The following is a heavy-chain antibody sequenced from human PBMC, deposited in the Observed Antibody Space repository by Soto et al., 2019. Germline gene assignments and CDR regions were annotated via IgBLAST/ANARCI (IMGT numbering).Heavy chain of an antibody. J-gene: IGHJ4*02. CDR2: ISSSSSYI. Sequence: GGSLRLSCAASGFTFSSYSMNWVRQAPGKGLEWVSSISSSSSYIYYADSVKGRFTISRDNAKNSLYLQMNSLRAEDTAVYYCARESGLIAPIDYWGQGTLVTVSS. CDR3: ARESGLIAPIDY. CDR1: GFTFSSYS. V-gene: IGHV3-21*01. D-gene: IGHD3-10*01.